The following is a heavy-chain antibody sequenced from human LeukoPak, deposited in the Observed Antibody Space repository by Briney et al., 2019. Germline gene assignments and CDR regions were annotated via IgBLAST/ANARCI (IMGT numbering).Heavy chain of an antibody. Sequence: GGSLRLSCAASGFTFSSYAMSWVRQAPGKGLEWVSAISGSGGSTYYADSVKGRFTISRDNSKNTLYLQMNSLRAEDTAVYYCAKRPESYYDYVWGSYPGGGAFDIWGQGTMVTVSS. CDR1: GFTFSSYA. J-gene: IGHJ3*02. CDR3: AKRPESYYDYVWGSYPGGGAFDI. V-gene: IGHV3-23*01. D-gene: IGHD3-16*02. CDR2: ISGSGGST.